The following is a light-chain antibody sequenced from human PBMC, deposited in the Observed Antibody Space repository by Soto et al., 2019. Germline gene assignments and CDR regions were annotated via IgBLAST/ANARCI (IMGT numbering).Light chain of an antibody. V-gene: IGLV2-14*01. CDR1: SSDVGGYNY. J-gene: IGLJ3*02. CDR2: EVS. CDR3: SSYTSSSTWV. Sequence: QSALTQPASVSGSAGRSITISCTGSSSDVGGYNYVSWYQQHPGKAPKLMIYEVSNRPSGVSNRFSGSKSGNTASLTISGLQAEDVADYYCSSYTSSSTWVFGGGTKLTV.